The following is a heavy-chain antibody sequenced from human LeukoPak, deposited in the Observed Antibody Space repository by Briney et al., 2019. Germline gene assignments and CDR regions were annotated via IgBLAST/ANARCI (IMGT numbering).Heavy chain of an antibody. CDR1: GGSITIYY. D-gene: IGHD5-12*01. J-gene: IGHJ4*02. Sequence: SETLSLTCTVSGGSITIYYWSWIRQPPGKGLEWVGYISYSGSTNYSPSLKSRVTISVDTSKKQFSLNLNSVTAADTAIYYCARGARGYPDDNFDFWGQGTLVTVSS. CDR3: ARGARGYPDDNFDF. V-gene: IGHV4-59*01. CDR2: ISYSGST.